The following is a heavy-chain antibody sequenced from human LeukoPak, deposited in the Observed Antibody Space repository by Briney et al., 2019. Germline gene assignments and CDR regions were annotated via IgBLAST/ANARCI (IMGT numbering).Heavy chain of an antibody. J-gene: IGHJ4*02. CDR2: IRYDGSNK. V-gene: IGHV3-30*02. CDR1: GFTFSSYG. CDR3: AKPYDYVWGTPGGY. Sequence: GGSLRLSCAASGFTFSSYGMHWVRQAPGKGPEWVAFIRYDGSNKYYADSVKGRFTISRDNSKNTLYLQMNSLRAEDTAVYYCAKPYDYVWGTPGGYWGQGTLVTVSS. D-gene: IGHD3-16*01.